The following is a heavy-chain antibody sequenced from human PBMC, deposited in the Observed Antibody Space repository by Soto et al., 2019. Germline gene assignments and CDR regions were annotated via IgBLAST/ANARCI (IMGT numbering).Heavy chain of an antibody. J-gene: IGHJ6*02. CDR2: INAGNGNT. Sequence: ASVKVSCKASGYSFTTYAMHWVRQAPGQRLEWMGWINAGNGNTKYSQKFQGRVTITRDTSASTAYMELSSLRSEDTAVYYCARDPSYYGMDVWGQGTTVTVSS. V-gene: IGHV1-3*01. CDR3: ARDPSYYGMDV. CDR1: GYSFTTYA.